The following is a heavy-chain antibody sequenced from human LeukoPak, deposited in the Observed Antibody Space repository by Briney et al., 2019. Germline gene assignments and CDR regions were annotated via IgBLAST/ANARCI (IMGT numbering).Heavy chain of an antibody. J-gene: IGHJ5*02. D-gene: IGHD6-6*01. CDR2: IYSSGS. CDR3: ARSIAGRPTNNWFEP. Sequence: SETLSLTCTVSGGSISSDFWSWIRQPPGKGLEWVGYIYSSGSNYNPSLKGRATISLDTSKNQFFLELSSVTAADTAVYYCARSIAGRPTNNWFEPWGQGTLVTVSS. CDR1: GGSISSDF. V-gene: IGHV4-4*09.